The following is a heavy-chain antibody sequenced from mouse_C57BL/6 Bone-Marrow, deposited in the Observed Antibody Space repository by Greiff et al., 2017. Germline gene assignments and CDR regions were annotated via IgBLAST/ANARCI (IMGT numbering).Heavy chain of an antibody. V-gene: IGHV14-2*01. Sequence: EVQLQQSGAELVKPGASVKLSCTASGSNFKDSYMHWVKQRTEQGLEWIGRIDPEAGETKSAQKFQGKAPITADTSSNTAYLQLSSLTSEDTAVYYCARGGDYLDYWGQGTTRTVSA. CDR2: IDPEAGET. D-gene: IGHD1-1*02. CDR3: ARGGDYLDY. CDR1: GSNFKDSY. J-gene: IGHJ2*01.